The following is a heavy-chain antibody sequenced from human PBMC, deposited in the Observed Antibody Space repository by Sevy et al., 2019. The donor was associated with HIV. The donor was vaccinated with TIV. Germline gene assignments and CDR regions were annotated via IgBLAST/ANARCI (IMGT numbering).Heavy chain of an antibody. CDR2: INQDERHI. J-gene: IGHJ5*02. D-gene: IGHD7-27*01. Sequence: GGSLRLSCEVSGFTFSNFWMTWVRQSPGKGLEWVAYINQDERHINLLDSVRDRFTISRDNAKNSLYLQMDSLRAEDKAIYYCARDPDWGALDRWGQGTLVTVSS. CDR3: ARDPDWGALDR. CDR1: GFTFSNFW. V-gene: IGHV3-7*01.